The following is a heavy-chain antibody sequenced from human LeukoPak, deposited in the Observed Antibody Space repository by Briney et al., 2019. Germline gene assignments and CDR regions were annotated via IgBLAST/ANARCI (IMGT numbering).Heavy chain of an antibody. CDR1: GFTFTSSA. V-gene: IGHV1-58*02. Sequence: SVKVSCKASGFTFTSSAMQWVRQARGQRLEWIGWIVVGSGNTNYAQKFQERVTITRDMSTSTACMELSSLRSEDTAVYYCAADSHDYGDYGGLDYWGQGTLVTVSS. CDR2: IVVGSGNT. CDR3: AADSHDYGDYGGLDY. J-gene: IGHJ4*02. D-gene: IGHD4-17*01.